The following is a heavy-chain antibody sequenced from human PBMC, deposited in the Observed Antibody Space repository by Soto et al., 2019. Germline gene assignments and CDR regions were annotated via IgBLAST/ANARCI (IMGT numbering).Heavy chain of an antibody. V-gene: IGHV3-30-3*01. J-gene: IGHJ4*02. CDR3: ARGGGAY. CDR2: MSYDGSNK. CDR1: GFTFSSYA. D-gene: IGHD3-16*01. Sequence: QVQLVESGGGVVQPGRSLRLSCAASGFTFSSYAMHWVRRAPGKGLEWMAVMSYDGSNKYYADSVKGRFTISRDNSKNPQYLAMNSLRPEDTALCCCARGGGAYWGQGTLVIVSS.